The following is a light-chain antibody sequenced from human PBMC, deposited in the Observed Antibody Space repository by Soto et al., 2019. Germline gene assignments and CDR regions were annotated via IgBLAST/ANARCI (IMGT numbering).Light chain of an antibody. J-gene: IGKJ1*01. CDR3: MQPLQTPRT. Sequence: DIVMTQSPLPLPVTPGEPASISCRSSQSLLHSNGYNYLDWYLQKPGQSPQLLIYLGSNRSSGVPDRFSGSGSGTDFTLKISRVEAEDVGVYYCMQPLQTPRTFGQGTKVEIK. CDR2: LGS. V-gene: IGKV2-28*01. CDR1: QSLLHSNGYNY.